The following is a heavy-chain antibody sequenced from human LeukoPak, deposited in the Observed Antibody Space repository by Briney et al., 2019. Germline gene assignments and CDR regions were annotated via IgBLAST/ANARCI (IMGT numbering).Heavy chain of an antibody. J-gene: IGHJ4*02. Sequence: ASVTVSFKVSGYTLTELSMHWVRQAPGKGLEWMGGFDPEDGETIYAQKFQGRVTMTEDTSTDTAYMELSSLRSEDTAVYYCATDIIVGATGEVDYWGQGTLVTVSS. D-gene: IGHD1-26*01. V-gene: IGHV1-24*01. CDR1: GYTLTELS. CDR2: FDPEDGET. CDR3: ATDIIVGATGEVDY.